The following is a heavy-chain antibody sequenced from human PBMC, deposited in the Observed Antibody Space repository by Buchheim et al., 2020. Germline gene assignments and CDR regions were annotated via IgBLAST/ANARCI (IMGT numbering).Heavy chain of an antibody. Sequence: EVQLVESGGGLAQPGGSLRLSCAASGFTFSNYWMSWVRQAPGKGLEWVANIKEDGTEVHFVDSVKGRFFISRDHARNSLYLQLNSLRDEDSAMYYCVRFGIVPPIYYFDYWGQGT. CDR2: IKEDGTEV. J-gene: IGHJ4*02. CDR1: GFTFSNYW. CDR3: VRFGIVPPIYYFDY. V-gene: IGHV3-7*01. D-gene: IGHD2/OR15-2a*01.